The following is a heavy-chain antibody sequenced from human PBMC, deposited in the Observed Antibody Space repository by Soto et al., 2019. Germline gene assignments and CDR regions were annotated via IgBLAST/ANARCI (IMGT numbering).Heavy chain of an antibody. CDR1: GFTFSSYA. J-gene: IGHJ6*02. Sequence: PGGSLRLSCAASGFTFSSYAMSWVRQAPGKGLEWVSAISGSGGSTYYADSVKGRFTISRDNSKNTLYLQMNSLSAEDTAVYYCAKDRIAARFYYYYGMDVWGQGTTVTVSS. CDR2: ISGSGGST. CDR3: AKDRIAARFYYYYGMDV. D-gene: IGHD6-6*01. V-gene: IGHV3-23*01.